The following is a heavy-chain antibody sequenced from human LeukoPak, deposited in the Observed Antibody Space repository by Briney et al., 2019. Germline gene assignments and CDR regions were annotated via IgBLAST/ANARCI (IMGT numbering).Heavy chain of an antibody. J-gene: IGHJ4*02. CDR3: VVRGYDYDY. V-gene: IGHV5-10-1*01. CDR2: IDPSDSYT. CDR1: GYSFTSYW. D-gene: IGHD5-12*01. Sequence: GESLKISCKGSGYSFTSYWISWVRQMPGQGLEWMERIDPSDSYTNYSPSFQGHVTISADKSISTAYLQWSSLKASDTAMYYCVVRGYDYDYWGQGTLVTVSS.